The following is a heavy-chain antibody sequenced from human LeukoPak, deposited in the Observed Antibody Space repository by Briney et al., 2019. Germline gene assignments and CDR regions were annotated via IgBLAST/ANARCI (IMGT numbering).Heavy chain of an antibody. J-gene: IGHJ4*02. CDR1: GFTFTIYS. Sequence: GGSLRLSCAASGFTFTIYSMHWVRQAPDKGLEWVAFIRYDGSNKYYAESVKGRFTISRDNSKNTLYLQMNSLRAEDTAVYYCAKVPCYYDSSGYDYWGEGTLGSVSS. D-gene: IGHD3-22*01. CDR2: IRYDGSNK. V-gene: IGHV3-30*02. CDR3: AKVPCYYDSSGYDY.